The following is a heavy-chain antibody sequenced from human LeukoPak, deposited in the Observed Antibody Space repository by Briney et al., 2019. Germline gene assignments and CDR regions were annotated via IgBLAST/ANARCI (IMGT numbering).Heavy chain of an antibody. CDR2: IKQDGSEK. J-gene: IGHJ4*02. D-gene: IGHD4-11*01. V-gene: IGHV3-7*01. CDR1: GFTFSSYW. Sequence: SGGSLRLSCAASGFTFSSYWMSWVRQAPGKGLEWVANIKQDGSEKYYVDSVKGRFTISRDNAKNSLYLQMNSLRAEDTAVYYCARGSAVTANNFDFWGQGTLVTVSS. CDR3: ARGSAVTANNFDF.